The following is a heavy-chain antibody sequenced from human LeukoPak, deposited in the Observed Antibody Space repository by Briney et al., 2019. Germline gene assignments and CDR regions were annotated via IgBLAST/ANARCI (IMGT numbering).Heavy chain of an antibody. CDR1: GYSISSGYD. Sequence: SETLSLTCAVAGYSISSGYDWGWFRQPPGKGRGWRGSIYHSGSTSYNPSLKRRVTISVDTATNPFSPKLSSVTAADTAVYYCARRFGGSPDYWGQGTLVTVSS. CDR2: IYHSGST. J-gene: IGHJ4*02. D-gene: IGHD1-26*01. V-gene: IGHV4-38-2*01. CDR3: ARRFGGSPDY.